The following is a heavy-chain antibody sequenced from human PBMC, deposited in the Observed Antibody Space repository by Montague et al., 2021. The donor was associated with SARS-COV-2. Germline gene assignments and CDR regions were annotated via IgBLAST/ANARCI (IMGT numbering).Heavy chain of an antibody. Sequence: SLRLSCAASGFTFRSYWMHWVRQVPGRGLVWVSRIRPDGTSTHYAASVKGRFVISRDNAKNTLSLDMTNLRVDDTAIYYCVRPLWFGDSDYYFDSWGQGTLVSVSS. CDR1: GFTFRSYW. CDR2: IRPDGTST. J-gene: IGHJ4*02. D-gene: IGHD3-10*01. V-gene: IGHV3-74*01. CDR3: VRPLWFGDSDYYFDS.